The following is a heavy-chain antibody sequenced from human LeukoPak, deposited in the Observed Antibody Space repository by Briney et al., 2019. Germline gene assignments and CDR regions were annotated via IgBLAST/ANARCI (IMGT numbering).Heavy chain of an antibody. Sequence: GGSLRLSCAASGFTFSSYAMRWVRQAPGKGLEWVSAISGSGGNTYHADSVKGRFTVSRDNSKNTLYLQMNSLRAEDTAVYYCAKGSGDSSCYYYNYCFYYMDVWGKGTTVTVSS. CDR1: GFTFSSYA. J-gene: IGHJ6*03. V-gene: IGHV3-23*01. D-gene: IGHD3-22*01. CDR2: ISGSGGNT. CDR3: AKGSGDSSCYYYNYCFYYMDV.